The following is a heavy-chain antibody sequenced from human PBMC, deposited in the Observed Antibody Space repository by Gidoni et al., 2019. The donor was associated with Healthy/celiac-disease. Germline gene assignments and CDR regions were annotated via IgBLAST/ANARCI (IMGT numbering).Heavy chain of an antibody. V-gene: IGHV3-73*02. J-gene: IGHJ3*02. D-gene: IGHD1-1*01. Sequence: EVQLVESGGCLVQPGGSLKLSCAAPGFTFSGSAMHWVRQASGKGLEWVGRIRSKANSYATAYAESVKGRFTISRDDSKNTAYLQMNSLKTEDTAVDYCTLERNAFDIWGQGTMVTVSS. CDR1: GFTFSGSA. CDR3: TLERNAFDI. CDR2: IRSKANSYAT.